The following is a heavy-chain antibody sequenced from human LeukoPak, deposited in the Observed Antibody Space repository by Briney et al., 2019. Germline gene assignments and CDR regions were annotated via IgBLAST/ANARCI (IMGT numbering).Heavy chain of an antibody. CDR2: ISSSSTI. V-gene: IGHV3-69-1*01. J-gene: IGHJ4*02. CDR1: GFTVSSNY. CDR3: ARDSYGDYSFDY. D-gene: IGHD4-17*01. Sequence: PGGSLRLSCAASGFTVSSNYMSWVRQAPGKGLEWVSYISSSSTIYYADSVKGRFTISRDNAKNSLYLQMNSPRAEDTAVYYCARDSYGDYSFDYWGQGTLVTVSS.